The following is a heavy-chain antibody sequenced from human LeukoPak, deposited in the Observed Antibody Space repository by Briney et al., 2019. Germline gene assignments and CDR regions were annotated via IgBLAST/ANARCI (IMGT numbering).Heavy chain of an antibody. CDR2: ISSSSSTI. D-gene: IGHD6-19*01. J-gene: IGHJ6*03. V-gene: IGHV3-48*04. Sequence: PGGSLRLSCAASGFTFSSYSVNWVRQAPGKGLEWVSYISSSSSTIYYADSVKGRFTISRDNAKNSLYLQMNSLRAEDTAVYYCARVGMSSGWFDYYYYYMDVWGKGTTVTVSS. CDR1: GFTFSSYS. CDR3: ARVGMSSGWFDYYYYYMDV.